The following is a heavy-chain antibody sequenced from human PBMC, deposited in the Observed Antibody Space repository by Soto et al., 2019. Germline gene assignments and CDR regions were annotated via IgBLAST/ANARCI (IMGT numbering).Heavy chain of an antibody. D-gene: IGHD6-6*01. V-gene: IGHV4-31*03. CDR1: GCSISSGGYY. J-gene: IGHJ4*02. CDR2: IYYSGST. CDR3: ARQVVAARMDIGHFDY. Sequence: PSETLSLTCTVSGCSISSGGYYWSWIRQHPGKGLEGIGYIYYSGSTYYNPSLKSRVTISVDTSKNQFSLKLSSVTAADTAVYYCARQVVAARMDIGHFDYWGQGTLVTVSS.